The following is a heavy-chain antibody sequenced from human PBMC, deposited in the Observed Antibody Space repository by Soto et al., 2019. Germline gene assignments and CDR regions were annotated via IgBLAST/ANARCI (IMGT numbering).Heavy chain of an antibody. CDR2: ISYDGSNE. D-gene: IGHD6-19*01. Sequence: QVQLVESGGGVVQPGRSLRLSCAASGFTFSSFTMHWVRQAPGKGLEWVALISYDGSNEYYADSVTGRFTVSRDNSKNPLFLQMNSLRAEDTAVFFCARSVAVSGTPEFDYWGQGTLVTVSS. V-gene: IGHV3-30-3*01. CDR1: GFTFSSFT. CDR3: ARSVAVSGTPEFDY. J-gene: IGHJ4*02.